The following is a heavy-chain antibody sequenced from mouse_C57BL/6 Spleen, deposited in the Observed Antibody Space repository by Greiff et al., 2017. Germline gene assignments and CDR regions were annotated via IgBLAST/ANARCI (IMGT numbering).Heavy chain of an antibody. Sequence: EVQVVESGGGLVKPGGSLKLSCAASGFTFSSYAMSWVRQTPEKRLEWVAPISDGGSYTYYPDNVKGRFTISRDNAKNNLYLQMSHLKSEDTAMYYCARGTTVDYFDYWGQGTTLTVSS. D-gene: IGHD1-1*01. CDR3: ARGTTVDYFDY. V-gene: IGHV5-4*01. J-gene: IGHJ2*01. CDR1: GFTFSSYA. CDR2: ISDGGSYT.